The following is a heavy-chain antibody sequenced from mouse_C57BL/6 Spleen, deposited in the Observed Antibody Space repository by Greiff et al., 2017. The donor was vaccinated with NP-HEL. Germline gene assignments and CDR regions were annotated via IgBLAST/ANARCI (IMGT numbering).Heavy chain of an antibody. CDR3: ALYDGYFVVAY. J-gene: IGHJ3*01. CDR2: IYPGDGDT. CDR1: GYAFSSSW. Sequence: VQLQQSGPELVKPGASVKISCKASGYAFSSSWMNWVKQRPGKGLEWIGRIYPGDGDTNYNGKFKGKATLTADKSSSTAYMQLSSLTSEDSAVYFCALYDGYFVVAYWGQGTLVTVSA. V-gene: IGHV1-82*01. D-gene: IGHD2-3*01.